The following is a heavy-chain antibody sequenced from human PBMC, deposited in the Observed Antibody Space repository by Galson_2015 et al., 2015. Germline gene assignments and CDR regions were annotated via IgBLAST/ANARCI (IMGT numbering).Heavy chain of an antibody. Sequence: SLRLSCAASGFTFSSYWMSWVRQAPGKGLEWVANIKQDGSEEYYVDSVKGRFTISRDNSKNSLYLQMNSLRAEDTAVYYCVREGNQQLVGNAFDIWGQGTMVTVSS. CDR1: GFTFSSYW. J-gene: IGHJ3*02. D-gene: IGHD6-13*01. CDR3: VREGNQQLVGNAFDI. V-gene: IGHV3-7*01. CDR2: IKQDGSEE.